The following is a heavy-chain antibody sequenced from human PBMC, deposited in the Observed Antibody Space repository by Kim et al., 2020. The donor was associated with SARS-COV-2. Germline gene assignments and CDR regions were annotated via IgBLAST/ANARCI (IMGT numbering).Heavy chain of an antibody. J-gene: IGHJ4*02. D-gene: IGHD2-2*01. Sequence: LKSRVTISVDTSKNQFSLKLSSVTAADTAVYYCARGMRYCSSTSCPCDYWGQGTLVTVSS. V-gene: IGHV4-34*01. CDR3: ARGMRYCSSTSCPCDY.